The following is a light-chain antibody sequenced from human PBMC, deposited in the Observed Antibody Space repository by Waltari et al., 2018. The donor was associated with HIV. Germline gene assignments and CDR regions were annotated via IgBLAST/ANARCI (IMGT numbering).Light chain of an antibody. CDR3: MQALQTPRS. Sequence: DIVMTQPPLSLPVTPGAPASISCRSSQSLLHSNGYNYLDWYLQKPGQSPQLLIYLGSNRASGVPDRFSGSGSGTDFTLKISRVEAEDVGVYYCMQALQTPRSFGQGTKLEIK. CDR2: LGS. CDR1: QSLLHSNGYNY. V-gene: IGKV2-28*01. J-gene: IGKJ2*03.